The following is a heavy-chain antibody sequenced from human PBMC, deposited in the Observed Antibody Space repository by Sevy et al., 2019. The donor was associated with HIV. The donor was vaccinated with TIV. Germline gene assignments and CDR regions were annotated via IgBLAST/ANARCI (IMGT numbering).Heavy chain of an antibody. CDR2: MYYSGST. J-gene: IGHJ4*02. CDR3: ARGSGLLYYFDY. D-gene: IGHD2-15*01. V-gene: IGHV4-39*01. CDR1: GGSIRTTSYY. Sequence: SETLSLSCTVSGGSIRTTSYYWGWIRQPPGKGLEWIGNMYYSGSTYYNPSLKSRVTISVDTSKNQFSLQLSSVTAAYTAVYYCARGSGLLYYFDYWGQGTLVTVSS.